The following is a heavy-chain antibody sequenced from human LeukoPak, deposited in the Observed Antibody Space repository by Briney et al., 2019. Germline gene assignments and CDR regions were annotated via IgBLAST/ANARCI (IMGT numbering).Heavy chain of an antibody. Sequence: GGSLRLSCAASGFTFDDYAMHWVRQAPGKGLEWVSGISWYSGSIGYADSVKGRFTISRDNAKNSLYLQMNSLRAEDTAVYYCVRGVSISSSWYNDLWGQGTMVTVSS. CDR2: ISWYSGSI. V-gene: IGHV3-9*01. CDR1: GFTFDDYA. J-gene: IGHJ3*01. D-gene: IGHD6-13*01. CDR3: VRGVSISSSWYNDL.